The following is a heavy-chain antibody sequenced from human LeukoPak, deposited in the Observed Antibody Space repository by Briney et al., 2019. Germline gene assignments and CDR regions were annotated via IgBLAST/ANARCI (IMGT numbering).Heavy chain of an antibody. V-gene: IGHV4-39*01. CDR3: ARRPGGTKSFDY. J-gene: IGHJ4*02. CDR2: IYYSGST. D-gene: IGHD3-16*01. CDR1: GGSISSNTYY. Sequence: SETLSLTCTVSGGSISSNTYYWGWIRQPPGKGLEWIGTIYYSGSTYYNPSLKGRVTISVDTSKNQFSLNLSSVTAADTAVYYCARRPGGTKSFDYWGQGTLVTVSS.